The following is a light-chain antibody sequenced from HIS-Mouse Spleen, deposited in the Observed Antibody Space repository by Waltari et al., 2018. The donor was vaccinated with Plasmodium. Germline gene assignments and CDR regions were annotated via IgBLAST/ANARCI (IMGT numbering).Light chain of an antibody. V-gene: IGKV3-15*01. J-gene: IGKJ3*01. CDR3: QQYNNWSFT. CDR2: CPS. Sequence: EIVMTQSPATLSVSPGERATLSCRASQSVSSNLAWYQQKPGQAPRLHIYCPSTRATGIPARFSGSGSGTEFTLTISSLQSEDFAVYYCQQYNNWSFTFGPGTKVDIK. CDR1: QSVSSN.